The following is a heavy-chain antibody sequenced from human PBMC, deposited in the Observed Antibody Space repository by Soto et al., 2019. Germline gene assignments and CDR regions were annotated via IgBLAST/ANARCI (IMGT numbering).Heavy chain of an antibody. CDR2: IIPIFGTA. Sequence: ASVKVSCKASGGTFSSYAISWVRQAPGQGLEWMGGIIPIFGTANYAQKFQGRVTITADESTSTAYMELSSLRSEDTAVYYCASRNTILNTAMAPLDVWGQGTKVTVSS. CDR3: ASRNTILNTAMAPLDV. D-gene: IGHD5-18*01. V-gene: IGHV1-69*13. CDR1: GGTFSSYA. J-gene: IGHJ6*02.